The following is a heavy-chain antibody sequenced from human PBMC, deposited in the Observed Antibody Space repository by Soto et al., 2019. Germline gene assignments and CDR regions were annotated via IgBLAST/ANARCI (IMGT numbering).Heavy chain of an antibody. V-gene: IGHV4-59*01. J-gene: IGHJ6*02. Sequence: QVQLQESGPGLVKPSETLSLTCTVSGGSISSYYWSWIRQPPGKGLEWIGYIYYSGSTNYNPSLKSRVTISVDTSKNQFSLKLSSVTAADTAGYYCARAAQLAYYYYGMDVWGQGTTVTVSS. CDR2: IYYSGST. CDR3: ARAAQLAYYYYGMDV. D-gene: IGHD6-6*01. CDR1: GGSISSYY.